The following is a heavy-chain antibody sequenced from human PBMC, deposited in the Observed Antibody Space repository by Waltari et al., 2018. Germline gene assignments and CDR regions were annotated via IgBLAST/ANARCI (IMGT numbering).Heavy chain of an antibody. D-gene: IGHD3-3*01. Sequence: QVQLQQWGAGLLKPSETLSLTFSVSGASFSSYYWGWVRHVTGKGLEWIGQIRHPGNTNYNPSLQSRVAISIDTSRNQFSLRVFSVTAADTGLYFCTRGGNYDFWSHSPFVDPWGQGTQVSVSS. V-gene: IGHV4-34*01. CDR1: GASFSSYY. CDR3: TRGGNYDFWSHSPFVDP. CDR2: IRHPGNT. J-gene: IGHJ5*02.